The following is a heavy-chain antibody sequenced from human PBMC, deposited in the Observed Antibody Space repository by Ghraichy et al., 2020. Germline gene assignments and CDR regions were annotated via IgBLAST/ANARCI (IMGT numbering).Heavy chain of an antibody. D-gene: IGHD6-13*01. V-gene: IGHV1-3*01. Sequence: ASVKVSCKLYGYRFTSSTFHWVRLAPGQRPEWMGWFDGGDGDTNYSEKFQGRVTFSGDTSASTAYMDLSSLKSEDTGLYFCARALRQKLVVDLWGQGTLVTVSS. CDR2: FDGGDGDT. CDR3: ARALRQKLVVDL. J-gene: IGHJ5*02. CDR1: GYRFTSST.